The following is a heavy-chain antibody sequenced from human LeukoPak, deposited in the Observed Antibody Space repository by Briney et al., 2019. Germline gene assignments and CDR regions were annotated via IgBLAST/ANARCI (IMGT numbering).Heavy chain of an antibody. V-gene: IGHV3-23*01. CDR3: AKGLDTFDH. CDR1: GFFLGTYA. CDR2: ISGTAGYT. D-gene: IGHD5-18*01. J-gene: IGHJ4*02. Sequence: GGSLRLSCAASGFFLGTYAMSWVRQAPGEGLEWVSAISGTAGYTYYADSVKGRFTISRDTSRNTLYLQMNSLRAEDTAIYYCAKGLDTFDHWGQGTLVSVSS.